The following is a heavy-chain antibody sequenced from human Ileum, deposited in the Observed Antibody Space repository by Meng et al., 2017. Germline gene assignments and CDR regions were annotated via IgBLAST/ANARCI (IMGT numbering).Heavy chain of an antibody. CDR1: GFIIDDYA. Sequence: GGSLRLSCTASGFIIDDYAMYWVRQAPGKGLEWVSGISWKSDSSRGYADSVRGRFTISRDNAKNSLYLDMNSLRSEDTALYYCARDLLGTGDWFRWTIDIWGQGTMVTVSS. CDR3: ARDLLGTGDWFRWTIDI. V-gene: IGHV3-9*01. D-gene: IGHD7-27*01. CDR2: ISWKSDSSR. J-gene: IGHJ3*02.